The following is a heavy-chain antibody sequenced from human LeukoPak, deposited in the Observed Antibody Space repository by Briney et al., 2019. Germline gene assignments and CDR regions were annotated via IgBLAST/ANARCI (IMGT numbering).Heavy chain of an antibody. J-gene: IGHJ6*04. CDR3: VTAPPEHFFHGLDV. CDR2: ITPGGGRT. D-gene: IGHD1/OR15-1a*01. V-gene: IGHV1-46*01. CDR1: GNTFTRDY. Sequence: ASVNVSCKASGNTFTRDYMHWVRQAPGLGLAWMGVITPGGGRTTYAQYFQGRVTMTSDTSTSTVYMELSSLRSDDTAVYYCVTAPPEHFFHGLDVWGEGTTVTVSS.